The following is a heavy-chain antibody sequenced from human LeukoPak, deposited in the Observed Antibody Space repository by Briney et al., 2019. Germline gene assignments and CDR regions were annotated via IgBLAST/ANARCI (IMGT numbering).Heavy chain of an antibody. CDR3: ARFLIVVVPAAMRRGFDP. D-gene: IGHD2-2*01. CDR1: GGSISSYY. V-gene: IGHV4-4*09. CDR2: IYTSGST. Sequence: SSETLSLTCTVSGGSISSYYWSWIRQPPGKGLEWIGYIYTSGSTNYNPSLKSRVTISVDTSKNQFSLKLSSVTAADTAVYYCARFLIVVVPAAMRRGFDPWGQGTLVTVSS. J-gene: IGHJ5*02.